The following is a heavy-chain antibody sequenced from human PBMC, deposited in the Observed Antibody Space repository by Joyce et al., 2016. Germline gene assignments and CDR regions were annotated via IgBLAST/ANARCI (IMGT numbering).Heavy chain of an antibody. J-gene: IGHJ6*02. D-gene: IGHD3-22*01. CDR2: INPNNGAT. V-gene: IGHV1-2*02. Sequence: QVQLVQSGAEMKNPGASVRVACKASGYTFTDYHIHWVRQAPGQGLEWVGWINPNNGATKYAQTFQGRVTMTRDTSIRTVNMELSSLTSDDTAVYYCARDPRWVVSRSYYYAMDVWGQGTTVTVSS. CDR3: ARDPRWVVSRSYYYAMDV. CDR1: GYTFTDYH.